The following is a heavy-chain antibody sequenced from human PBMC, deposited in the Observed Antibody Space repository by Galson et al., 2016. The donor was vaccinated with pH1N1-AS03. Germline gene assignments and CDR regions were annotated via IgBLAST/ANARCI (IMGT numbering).Heavy chain of an antibody. CDR3: ARLSGVTTTVTNAFDI. D-gene: IGHD4-17*01. Sequence: ETLSLTCTVSSGSISGSSYYWGWIRQPPGKGLEWIASIYYLGYTYDNPSLKSRVTISVDTSKNQFSLRLSSVTAADTAVYYCARLSGVTTTVTNAFDIWGRGTMVTVSS. V-gene: IGHV4-39*07. CDR2: IYYLGYT. J-gene: IGHJ3*02. CDR1: SGSISGSSYY.